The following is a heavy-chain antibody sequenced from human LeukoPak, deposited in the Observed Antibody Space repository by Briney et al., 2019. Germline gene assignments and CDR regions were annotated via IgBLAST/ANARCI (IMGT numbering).Heavy chain of an antibody. V-gene: IGHV3-9*01. J-gene: IGHJ4*02. CDR3: AKDIWGIVGATWDY. Sequence: GRSLRLSCAASGFTFDDYAMHWVRQAPGRGLEWVSGISWNSGSIGYADSVKGRFTISRDNAKNSLYLQMNSLRAEDTALYYCAKDIWGIVGATWDYWGQGTLVTVSS. CDR2: ISWNSGSI. CDR1: GFTFDDYA. D-gene: IGHD1-26*01.